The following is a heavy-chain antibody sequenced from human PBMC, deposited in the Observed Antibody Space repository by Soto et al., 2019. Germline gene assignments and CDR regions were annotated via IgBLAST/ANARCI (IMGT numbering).Heavy chain of an antibody. V-gene: IGHV3-11*01. Sequence: PGGSLRLSCAASGFTFSDYYMSWIRQAPGKGLEWVSYISSSGSTIYYADSVKGRFTISRDNAKNSLYLQMNSLRAEDTAVYYCARDEDNWNYACGMDVWGQGTTVTVSS. D-gene: IGHD1-7*01. CDR2: ISSSGSTI. J-gene: IGHJ6*02. CDR3: ARDEDNWNYACGMDV. CDR1: GFTFSDYY.